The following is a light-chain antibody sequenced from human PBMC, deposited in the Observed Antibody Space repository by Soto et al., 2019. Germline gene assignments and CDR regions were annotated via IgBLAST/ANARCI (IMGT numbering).Light chain of an antibody. CDR2: DAS. CDR1: QSVYSY. CDR3: QQRSNWPPTWT. Sequence: EIVLTQSPATLSLSPGERANLSCRASQSVYSYLAWYQQKPGQAPRLLIYDASKRATGIPARFSGSGSGTDFTLTISSLEPEDFAVYYCQQRSNWPPTWTFGQGTKVEIK. J-gene: IGKJ1*01. V-gene: IGKV3-11*01.